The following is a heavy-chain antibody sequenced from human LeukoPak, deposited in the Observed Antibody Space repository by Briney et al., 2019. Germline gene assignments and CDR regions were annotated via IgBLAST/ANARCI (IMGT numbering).Heavy chain of an antibody. J-gene: IGHJ5*02. Sequence: GGVPRLSFAAPGFTFSNKWMHWVRQVPGEGVEWVSRILSDGSYTSYADSVRGRFTISRDNAKNTLNLQMNSLRVEDTAVYYCARGSGSCFDLWGQGTLVTVSS. D-gene: IGHD1-26*01. CDR2: ILSDGSYT. CDR1: GFTFSNKW. V-gene: IGHV3-74*01. CDR3: ARGSGSCFDL.